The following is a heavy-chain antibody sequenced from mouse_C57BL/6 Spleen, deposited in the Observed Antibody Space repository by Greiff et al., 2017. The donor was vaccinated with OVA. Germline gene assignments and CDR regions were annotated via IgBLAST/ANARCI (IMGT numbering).Heavy chain of an antibody. V-gene: IGHV1-39*01. CDR3: AKGGYDDPFDY. CDR2: INPNYGTT. D-gene: IGHD2-2*01. J-gene: IGHJ2*01. CDR1: GYSFTDYN. Sequence: VQLQQSGPELVKPGASVKISCTASGYSFTDYNMNWVKQSHGKSLEWIGVINPNYGTTSYNQKFKGKATLTVDKSSSTAYMQLNSLTSEDSAVYCCAKGGYDDPFDYWGQGTTLTVSS.